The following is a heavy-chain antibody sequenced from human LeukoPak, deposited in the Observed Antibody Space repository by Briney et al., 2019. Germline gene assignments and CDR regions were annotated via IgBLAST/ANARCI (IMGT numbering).Heavy chain of an antibody. CDR1: GYSFTSYW. CDR3: ARQGYGDYSDY. V-gene: IGHV5-10-1*01. J-gene: IGHJ4*02. D-gene: IGHD4-17*01. Sequence: GESLKVSCKGSGYSFTSYWISWVRPMPGKGLEWMGRIDPSDSYTNYSPSFQGHVTISADKSISTAYLQWSSLKASDTAMYYCARQGYGDYSDYWGQGTLVTVSS. CDR2: IDPSDSYT.